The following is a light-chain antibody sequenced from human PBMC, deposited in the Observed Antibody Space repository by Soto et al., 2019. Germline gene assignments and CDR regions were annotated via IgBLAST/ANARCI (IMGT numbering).Light chain of an antibody. V-gene: IGKV1-9*01. J-gene: IGKJ2*01. CDR1: QAISSS. CDR2: AAS. CDR3: QHLNDYRYT. Sequence: DIQLTQSPSFLSASVGDRVTITCRASQAISSSLAWYPHNPGKAPKLLIYAASTLQNGVPSSFSGSGSGTEFTLTISSLQPEDFATYYCQHLNDYRYTFGQGTKVEIK.